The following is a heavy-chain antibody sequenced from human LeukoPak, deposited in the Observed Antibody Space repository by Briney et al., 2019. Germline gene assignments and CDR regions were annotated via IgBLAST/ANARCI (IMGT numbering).Heavy chain of an antibody. Sequence: GGSLRLSCAASGFTFGSYAMSWVRQAPGKGLEWVSAISGSGGSTYYADSVKGRFTISRDNSKNTLYLQMNSLRAEDTAVYYCAKDLWQLEGFFDYWGQGTLVTVSS. CDR1: GFTFGSYA. CDR2: ISGSGGST. D-gene: IGHD3-3*01. J-gene: IGHJ4*02. CDR3: AKDLWQLEGFFDY. V-gene: IGHV3-23*01.